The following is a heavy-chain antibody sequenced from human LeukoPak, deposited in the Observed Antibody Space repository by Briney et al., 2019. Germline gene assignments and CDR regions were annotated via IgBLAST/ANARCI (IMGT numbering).Heavy chain of an antibody. V-gene: IGHV1-8*01. CDR1: GYTFTSYD. Sequence: ASVKVSCKAAGYTFTSYDINWVRQATGQGLEWMGGMNPNSGNAGSAQKFPGRVTMTRNTSISTDYMEMSRMRYEEAAEYYCASGRGAADNWFDPWGQGTLVTVSS. CDR2: MNPNSGNA. CDR3: ASGRGAADNWFDP. D-gene: IGHD6-13*01. J-gene: IGHJ5*02.